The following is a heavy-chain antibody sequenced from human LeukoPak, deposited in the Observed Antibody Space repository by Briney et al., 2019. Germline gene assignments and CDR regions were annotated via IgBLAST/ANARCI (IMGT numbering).Heavy chain of an antibody. CDR1: GYTFTDYF. V-gene: IGHV1-2*06. D-gene: IGHD3-22*01. CDR3: ARVWYDSSGYWLNDY. J-gene: IGHJ4*02. Sequence: ASVNVSCKASGYTFTDYFMHWVRQAPGQGLEWMGRINPNSGGTNYAQKFQGRVTMTRNTSISTAYMELSRLRSDDTAVYYCARVWYDSSGYWLNDYWGQGTLVTVSS. CDR2: INPNSGGT.